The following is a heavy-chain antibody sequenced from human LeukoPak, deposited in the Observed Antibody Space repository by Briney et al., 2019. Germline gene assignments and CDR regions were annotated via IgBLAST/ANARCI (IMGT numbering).Heavy chain of an antibody. CDR3: AKDRYGDYSFDS. CDR1: GFTFSGCA. D-gene: IGHD4-17*01. CDR2: ISGSGAST. Sequence: GGSLRLSCAASGFTFSGCAMNWVRQAPAKGLEWVSSISGSGASTYDADSVKGRFTISRDNSKNTLYLQMNSLRAEDTAIYYCAKDRYGDYSFDSWGQGTLVTVSS. V-gene: IGHV3-23*01. J-gene: IGHJ5*01.